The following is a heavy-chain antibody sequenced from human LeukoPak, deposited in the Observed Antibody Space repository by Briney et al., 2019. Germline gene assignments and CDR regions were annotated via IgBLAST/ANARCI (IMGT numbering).Heavy chain of an antibody. D-gene: IGHD6-19*01. CDR2: IFGSGGSA. CDR1: GFTFGSYA. J-gene: IGHJ4*02. CDR3: GKTTTGYSSGQRPAWPVDY. Sequence: GGSLRLSCEASGFTFGSYAMYWVRQAPGKGLEWVAGIFGSGGSAHYADSVKGRFTISRDNSKNTVYLQINNLRVEDTAVYYCGKTTTGYSSGQRPAWPVDYWGQGTLVTVSS. V-gene: IGHV3-23*01.